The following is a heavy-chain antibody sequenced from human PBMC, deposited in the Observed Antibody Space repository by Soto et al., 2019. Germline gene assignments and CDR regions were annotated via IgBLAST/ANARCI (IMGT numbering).Heavy chain of an antibody. V-gene: IGHV4-30-4*01. Sequence: PSETLSLTCTVSGSPLSSGNYYWSWIRQPPGKGLEWIGYIYYSGSTYYIPSLKSRVTMSVDTSKNQYSLNLSSVTAADTAVYYCARADYNYYYGMDVWGQGTTVTVSS. CDR3: ARADYNYYYGMDV. J-gene: IGHJ6*02. CDR1: GSPLSSGNYY. CDR2: IYYSGST.